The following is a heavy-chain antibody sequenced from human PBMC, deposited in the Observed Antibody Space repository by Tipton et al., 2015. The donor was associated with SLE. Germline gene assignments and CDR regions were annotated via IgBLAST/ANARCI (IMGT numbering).Heavy chain of an antibody. CDR2: IYHTGST. Sequence: LSLTCTVSGGSISTYYWNWIRQPPKQGLEWIGWIYHTGSTDYNPSLKSRVTISVDTSKNQFSLRLSSVTAADTAVYYCARDYYGSGFDAFDIWGQGTMVTVSS. CDR3: ARDYYGSGFDAFDI. CDR1: GGSISTYY. D-gene: IGHD3-10*01. V-gene: IGHV4-59*01. J-gene: IGHJ3*02.